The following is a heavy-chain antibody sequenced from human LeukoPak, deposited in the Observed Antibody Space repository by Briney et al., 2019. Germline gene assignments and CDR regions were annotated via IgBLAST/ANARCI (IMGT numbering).Heavy chain of an antibody. CDR2: ISSNGGRS. J-gene: IGHJ4*02. CDR3: VKITSVTGGDC. V-gene: IGHV3-64D*09. CDR1: GFTFSAYA. Sequence: PGGSLRLSCSASGFTFSAYAMYLVRQAPGKGLEYVSGISSNGGRSFYADSVKGRFTISRDNSKNTLDLQMSSLRVEDTAVYYCVKITSVTGGDCWGQGTRLTVSS. D-gene: IGHD1-1*01.